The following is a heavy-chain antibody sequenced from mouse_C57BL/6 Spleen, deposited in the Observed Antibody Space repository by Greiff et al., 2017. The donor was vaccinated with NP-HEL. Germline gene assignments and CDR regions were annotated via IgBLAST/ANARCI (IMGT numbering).Heavy chain of an antibody. V-gene: IGHV1-80*01. CDR1: GYAFSSYW. J-gene: IGHJ3*01. CDR2: IYPGDGDT. CDR3: AREGGHGNYGGFAY. D-gene: IGHD2-1*01. Sequence: VQLQESGAELVKPGASVKISCKASGYAFSSYWMNWVKQRPGKGLEWIGQIYPGDGDTNYNGKFKGKATLTVDQSSSTAYMQLSSLTSEDSAVDYGAREGGHGNYGGFAYWGQGTLVTVSA.